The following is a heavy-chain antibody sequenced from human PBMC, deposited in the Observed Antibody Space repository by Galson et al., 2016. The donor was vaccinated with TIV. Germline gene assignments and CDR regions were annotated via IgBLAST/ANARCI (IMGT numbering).Heavy chain of an antibody. V-gene: IGHV4-59*08. D-gene: IGHD4-17*01. J-gene: IGHJ2*01. CDR2: IYYSGNTNY. CDR1: GGSISSYH. Sequence: ETLSPTCSVSGGSISSYHWSWIRQPPGKGLEWIGYIYYSGNTNYNYNPPLESRVTMSVDTSKTQLSLELRSVTAADTAVYFCARAPYGENWYFDLWGRGTLVTVSS. CDR3: ARAPYGENWYFDL.